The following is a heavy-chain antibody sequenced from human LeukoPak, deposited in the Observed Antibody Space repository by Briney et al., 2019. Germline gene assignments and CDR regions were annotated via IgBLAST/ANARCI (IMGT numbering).Heavy chain of an antibody. V-gene: IGHV1-18*01. J-gene: IGHJ6*03. CDR1: GYTFTSYG. D-gene: IGHD3-3*01. CDR3: AREGNYDFWSGYPPYYMDV. CDR2: ISAYNGNT. Sequence: ASVKVSCKASGYTFTSYGISWVRQAPRQGLEWMGWISAYNGNTNYAQKLQGRVTMTTDTSTSTAYMELRSLRSDDTAVYYCAREGNYDFWSGYPPYYMDVWGKGTTVTVSS.